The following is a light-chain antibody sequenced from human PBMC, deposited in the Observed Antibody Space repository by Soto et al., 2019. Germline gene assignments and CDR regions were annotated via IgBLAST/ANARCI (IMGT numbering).Light chain of an antibody. V-gene: IGKV3-11*01. CDR2: DAS. Sequence: EIVMTQSPATLSVSPGERATLSCRASHSVNSYLAWYQQKPGQAPRLLIYDASNRATGIPARFSGSGSGTDFTLTISSLEPEDFAVYYCQQRSNWPITFGQGTKVDIK. CDR3: QQRSNWPIT. J-gene: IGKJ1*01. CDR1: HSVNSY.